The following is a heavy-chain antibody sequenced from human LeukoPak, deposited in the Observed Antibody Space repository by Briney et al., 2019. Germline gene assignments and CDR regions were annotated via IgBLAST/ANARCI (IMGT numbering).Heavy chain of an antibody. D-gene: IGHD2-15*01. CDR2: ISNRGRT. J-gene: IGHJ1*01. CDR3: ARRLIGYCSGGSCYSGYFQH. CDR1: DDSMRSDSYY. Sequence: SETLSLTCAVSDDSMRSDSYYWGWTRQSPGKALEWIGSISNRGRTLYSPSLKSRVTISVDTSKNQFSLKLSSVTAADTAVYYCARRLIGYCSGGSCYSGYFQHWGQGTLVTVSS. V-gene: IGHV4-39*07.